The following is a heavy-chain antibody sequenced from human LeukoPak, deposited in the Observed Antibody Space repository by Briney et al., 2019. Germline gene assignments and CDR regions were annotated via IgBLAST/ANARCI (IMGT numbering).Heavy chain of an antibody. CDR3: ARRSIAVGVLDY. J-gene: IGHJ4*02. V-gene: IGHV1-3*01. CDR2: INAGNGNT. Sequence: ASVKVSCKASGYTFTSYYMHWVRQAPGQRLEWMGWINAGNGNTKYSQKFQGRVTITRDTSASTAYMELSSLRSEDTAVYYCARRSIAVGVLDYWGQGTLVTVSS. CDR1: GYTFTSYY. D-gene: IGHD6-19*01.